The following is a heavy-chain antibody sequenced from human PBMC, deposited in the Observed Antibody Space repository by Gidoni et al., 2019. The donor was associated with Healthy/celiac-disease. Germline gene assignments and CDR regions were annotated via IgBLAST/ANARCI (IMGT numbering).Heavy chain of an antibody. V-gene: IGHV1-69*06. CDR1: GGHFSSYA. Sequence: QVQLVQSGAEVKKPGSSVKVSCKASGGHFSSYAISWVRQAPGQGLEWMGGIIPCFGTANYAQKFQGRGTITADKSTSTAYMELSSLRSEDTAVYYCARGRGNPFGESGFDYWGQGTLVTVSS. CDR3: ARGRGNPFGESGFDY. CDR2: IIPCFGTA. J-gene: IGHJ4*02. D-gene: IGHD3-10*01.